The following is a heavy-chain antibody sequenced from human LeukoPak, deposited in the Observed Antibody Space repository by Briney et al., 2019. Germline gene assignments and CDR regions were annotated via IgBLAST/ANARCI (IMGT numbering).Heavy chain of an antibody. CDR3: ARAAVSGGRSDY. V-gene: IGHV1-2*02. Sequence: ASVKVSCKASGYTFTGYYMHWVRQAPGQGLEWMGWIDPNSGGTNYAQKFQGRVTMTRDTSISTAYMELSRLRSDDTAVYYCARAAVSGGRSDYWGQGTLVTVSS. D-gene: IGHD2-15*01. CDR2: IDPNSGGT. CDR1: GYTFTGYY. J-gene: IGHJ4*02.